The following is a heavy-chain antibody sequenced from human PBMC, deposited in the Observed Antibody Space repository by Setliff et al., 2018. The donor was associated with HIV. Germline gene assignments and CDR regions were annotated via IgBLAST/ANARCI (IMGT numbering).Heavy chain of an antibody. D-gene: IGHD6-19*01. Sequence: SETLSLTCTVSDGSISSGSYYWSWIRQPAGKGLEWIGHIYTSGSTNYNPSLKSRVTISIHTSKNQFSLKLSSVTAADTAVYYCARSRGSSGYYRDYYYYLDVWGKGTTVTVSS. CDR2: IYTSGST. J-gene: IGHJ6*03. V-gene: IGHV4-61*09. CDR1: DGSISSGSYY. CDR3: ARSRGSSGYYRDYYYYLDV.